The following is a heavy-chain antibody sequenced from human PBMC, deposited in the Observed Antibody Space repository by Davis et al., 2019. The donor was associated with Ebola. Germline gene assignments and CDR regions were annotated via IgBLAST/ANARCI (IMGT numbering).Heavy chain of an antibody. V-gene: IGHV7-4-1*02. CDR3: ARDGGSGWSHAFDI. CDR1: GYTFTSYA. D-gene: IGHD6-19*01. CDR2: INTNTGNP. Sequence: AASVKVSCKASGYTFTSYAMNWVRQAPGQGLEWMGWINTNTGNPTYAQGFTGRFVFSLDTSVSTAYLQISSLKAEDTAVYYCARDGGSGWSHAFDIRGQGTMVTVSS. J-gene: IGHJ3*02.